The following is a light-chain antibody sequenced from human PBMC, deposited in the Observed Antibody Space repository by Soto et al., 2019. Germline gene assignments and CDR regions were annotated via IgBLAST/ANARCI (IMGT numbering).Light chain of an antibody. Sequence: QSVLTQPTSASGSPGQSVTISCTGTSSDVGGSNYVSWYPQHPGKAPNLMIYEVSKRPSGVPDRFSGSKSGNTASLTVSGLQAEDEADYYCSSYAGSNNLFGGGTKLTVL. CDR3: SSYAGSNNL. J-gene: IGLJ2*01. V-gene: IGLV2-8*01. CDR1: SSDVGGSNY. CDR2: EVS.